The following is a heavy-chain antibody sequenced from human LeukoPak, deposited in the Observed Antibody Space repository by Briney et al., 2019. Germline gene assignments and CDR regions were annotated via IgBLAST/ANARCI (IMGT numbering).Heavy chain of an antibody. CDR3: ARDQKGYCSSTSCYKYNWFDP. V-gene: IGHV4-4*07. CDR1: GGSISSYY. CDR2: IYTSGST. D-gene: IGHD2-2*02. Sequence: SETLSLTCTVSGGSISSYYWSWIRQPAGKGLEWIGRIYTSGSTNYNPSLKSRVTISVDTSKNQFSLKLSSVTAAGTAVYYCARDQKGYCSSTSCYKYNWFDPWGQGTLVTVSS. J-gene: IGHJ5*02.